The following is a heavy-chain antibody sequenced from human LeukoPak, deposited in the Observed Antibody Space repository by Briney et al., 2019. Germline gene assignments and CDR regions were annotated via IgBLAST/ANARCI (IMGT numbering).Heavy chain of an antibody. CDR1: GFTFSSYW. D-gene: IGHD5-12*01. V-gene: IGHV3-74*01. Sequence: GGSLRLSCAASGFTFSSYWMHWVRQAPGKGLVWVSRINTDGSSTSYADSVKGRFTISRDNAKNTLYLQMNSLRAEDTAVYYCAKDLGDSGYDSVDYWGQGTLVTVSS. J-gene: IGHJ4*02. CDR2: INTDGSST. CDR3: AKDLGDSGYDSVDY.